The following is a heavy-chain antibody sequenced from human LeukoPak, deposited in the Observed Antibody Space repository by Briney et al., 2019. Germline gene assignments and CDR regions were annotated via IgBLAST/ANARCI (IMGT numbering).Heavy chain of an antibody. J-gene: IGHJ5*01. CDR1: GDSISSGYY. D-gene: IGHD2-8*01. V-gene: IGHV4-38-2*02. CDR2: IYHSGSM. CDR3: VSPKTNGWFDS. Sequence: SETLSLTCSVSGDSISSGYYWSWIRQSPGKGLEWIASIYHSGSMFYNPSLKSRVTISVDTSKNQFSLKLRSVTAADTAVYYCVSPKTNGWFDSWGQGSLVTVSS.